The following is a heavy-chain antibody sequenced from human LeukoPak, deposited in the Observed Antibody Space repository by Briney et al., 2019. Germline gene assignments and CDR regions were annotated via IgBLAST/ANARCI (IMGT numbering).Heavy chain of an antibody. J-gene: IGHJ4*02. Sequence: PGRSLRLSCAPSGLTLSSYAMHWVRQAPGRGLDWVAVISYAGSNNYYADSVKGRFTISRDNSKNTLYLQMNSLRAEDTAVYYCASVRGPYYFDYWGQGTLVTVSS. V-gene: IGHV3-30*04. CDR1: GLTLSSYA. CDR3: ASVRGPYYFDY. D-gene: IGHD3-10*01. CDR2: ISYAGSNN.